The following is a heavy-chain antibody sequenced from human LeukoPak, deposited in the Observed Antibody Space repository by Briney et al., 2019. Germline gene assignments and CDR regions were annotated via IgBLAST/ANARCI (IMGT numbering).Heavy chain of an antibody. CDR2: ISAYNGNT. D-gene: IGHD2-2*02. CDR3: ARDWGGYCSSTSCYTDYYYYMDV. J-gene: IGHJ6*03. V-gene: IGHV1-18*01. CDR1: GYTFTSYG. Sequence: ASVKVSCKASGYTFTSYGISWVRQAPGQGLEWMGWISAYNGNTNYAQKLQGRVTMTTDTSTSTAYMELRSLRSDDTAVCYCARDWGGYCSSTSCYTDYYYYMDVWGKGTTVTVSS.